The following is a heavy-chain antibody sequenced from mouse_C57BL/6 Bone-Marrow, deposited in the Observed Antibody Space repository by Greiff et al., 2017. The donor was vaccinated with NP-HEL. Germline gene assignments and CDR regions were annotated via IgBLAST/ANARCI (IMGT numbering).Heavy chain of an antibody. Sequence: VQLQQSGAELVRPGSSVKLSCKASGYTFTSYWMDWVKQRPGQGLEWIGNIYPSDSETHYNQKFKDKATLTIDKSSSPAYMQLSSLTSEDSAVYYCAREGTMVTTRKVWFAYWGQGTLVTVSA. CDR2: IYPSDSET. D-gene: IGHD2-2*01. CDR3: AREGTMVTTRKVWFAY. CDR1: GYTFTSYW. V-gene: IGHV1-61*01. J-gene: IGHJ3*01.